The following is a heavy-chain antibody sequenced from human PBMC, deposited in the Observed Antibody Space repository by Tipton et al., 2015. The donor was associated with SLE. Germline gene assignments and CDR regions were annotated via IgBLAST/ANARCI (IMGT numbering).Heavy chain of an antibody. CDR2: IYYSGST. CDR1: GGSISSYY. V-gene: IGHV4-59*12. D-gene: IGHD1-1*01. CDR3: ARFLEGPYGMDV. J-gene: IGHJ6*02. Sequence: TLSLTCTVSGGSISSYYWSWIRQPPGKELEWIGYIYYSGSTNYNPSLKSRVTISVDTSKNQFSLKLSSVTAADTAVYYCARFLEGPYGMDVWGQGTTVTVSS.